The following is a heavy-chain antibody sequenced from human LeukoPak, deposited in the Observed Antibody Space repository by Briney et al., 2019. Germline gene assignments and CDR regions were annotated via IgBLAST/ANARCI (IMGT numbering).Heavy chain of an antibody. D-gene: IGHD1-14*01. Sequence: PGGSLRLSCAASGFTFSGFAMTWVRQPPGKGLEWIGEINHSGSTNYNPSLKSRVTISVDTSKNQFSLKLSSVTAADTAVYYCARAPPGTAAKYFQHWGQGTLVTVSS. V-gene: IGHV4-34*01. CDR2: INHSGST. CDR1: GFTFSGFA. J-gene: IGHJ1*01. CDR3: ARAPPGTAAKYFQH.